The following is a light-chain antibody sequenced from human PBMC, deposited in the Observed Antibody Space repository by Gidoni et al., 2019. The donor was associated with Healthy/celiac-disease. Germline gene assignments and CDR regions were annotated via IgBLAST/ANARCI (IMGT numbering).Light chain of an antibody. CDR3: QQSYSTLQT. CDR1: QSISSY. CDR2: AAS. J-gene: IGKJ1*01. Sequence: DIQMTQSPSSLSASVGDRVTITCRASQSISSYLNWYQQKPGNAPKLLIYAASSLQSGVPSRFSGSGSGTDFTLTISSLQPEDFATYYCQQSYSTLQTFGQGPKVEIK. V-gene: IGKV1-39*01.